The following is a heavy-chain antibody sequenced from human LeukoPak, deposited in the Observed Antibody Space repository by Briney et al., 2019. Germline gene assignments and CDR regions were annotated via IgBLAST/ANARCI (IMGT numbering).Heavy chain of an antibody. D-gene: IGHD3-22*01. V-gene: IGHV3-23*01. CDR1: GFTFSSYA. Sequence: GGSLRLSCAASGFTFSSYAMSWVRQAPGKVLEWVSGISGSGDNTYYADSVKGRFTISRDNSKNTLYVQVNSLGTEDTAAYYCAKGSYYDSSGSFYFDYWGQGTLVTVSS. CDR3: AKGSYYDSSGSFYFDY. J-gene: IGHJ4*02. CDR2: ISGSGDNT.